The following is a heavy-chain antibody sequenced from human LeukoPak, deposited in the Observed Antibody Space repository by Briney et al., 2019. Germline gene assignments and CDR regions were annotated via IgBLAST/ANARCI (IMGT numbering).Heavy chain of an antibody. J-gene: IGHJ4*02. D-gene: IGHD6-13*01. V-gene: IGHV3-66*02. CDR1: GFTVSSSY. CDR2: SYSGGDT. Sequence: GGSLRLTCAASGFTVSSSYMSWVRQAPGKGLEWGSVSYSGGDTHYAGSVKGRFTISRDNSVNTLYLQMNSLRTEDTAVYYCARAFVTAAGFFDTWGQGTLVTVSS. CDR3: ARAFVTAAGFFDT.